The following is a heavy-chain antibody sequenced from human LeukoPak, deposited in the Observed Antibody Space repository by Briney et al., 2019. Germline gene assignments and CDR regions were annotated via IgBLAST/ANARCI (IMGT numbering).Heavy chain of an antibody. Sequence: GGSLRLSCAASGFTFSSYAMSWVRQALEKGLEWVSAISGSGGSTYYADSVKGRFTISRDNSKNTLYLQMNTLRAEDTAVYYCAKGDIAAAGNWFDPWGQGTLVTVSS. CDR3: AKGDIAAAGNWFDP. J-gene: IGHJ5*02. CDR2: ISGSGGST. V-gene: IGHV3-23*01. D-gene: IGHD6-13*01. CDR1: GFTFSSYA.